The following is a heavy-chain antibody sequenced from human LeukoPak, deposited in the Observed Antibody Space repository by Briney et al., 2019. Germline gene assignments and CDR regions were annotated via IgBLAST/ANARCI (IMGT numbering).Heavy chain of an antibody. CDR3: ARDKGYSQDY. CDR1: GFSINGYW. Sequence: GGSLRLSCAASGFSINGYWLHWVRQAPGKGLVWVSHINGDGSSLSYADFVKGRFTISRDSAKNTVYLQMNSLSAEDTAVYYCARDKGYSQDYWGQGTLVTVSS. D-gene: IGHD1-1*01. CDR2: INGDGSSL. J-gene: IGHJ4*02. V-gene: IGHV3-74*01.